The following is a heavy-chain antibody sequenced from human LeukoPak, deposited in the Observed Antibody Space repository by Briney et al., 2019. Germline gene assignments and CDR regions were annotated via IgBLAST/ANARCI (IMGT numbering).Heavy chain of an antibody. D-gene: IGHD2-2*01. Sequence: SETLSLTCTVSGYSISSGYYWGWIRQPPGKGLEWIGSIYHSGSTYYNPSLKSRVPISVDTSKNQFSLKLSSVTAADTAVYYCARVGSSTTYYYYMDVWGKGTTVTVSS. V-gene: IGHV4-38-2*02. CDR3: ARVGSSTTYYYYMDV. CDR1: GYSISSGYY. CDR2: IYHSGST. J-gene: IGHJ6*03.